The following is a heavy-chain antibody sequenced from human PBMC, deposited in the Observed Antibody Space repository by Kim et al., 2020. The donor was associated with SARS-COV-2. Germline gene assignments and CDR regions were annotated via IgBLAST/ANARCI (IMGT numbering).Heavy chain of an antibody. J-gene: IGHJ4*02. CDR3: ARGGSYSFEY. CDR2: SEK. D-gene: IGHD5-12*01. Sequence: SEKFYMDSVRGRFTISRDNAKHSLFLQMNSLRAEDAALYYCARGGSYSFEYWGQGSLVTVSS. V-gene: IGHV3-7*01.